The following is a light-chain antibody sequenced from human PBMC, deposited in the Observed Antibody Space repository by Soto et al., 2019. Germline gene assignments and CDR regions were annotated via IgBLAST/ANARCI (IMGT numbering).Light chain of an antibody. Sequence: QSVLTQPPSVSAAPGQKVTISCSGSSSNIGNNYVSWYQQLPGTAPKLLIYDNNKRPSGIPDRFSGSKSGTSATLGITGLQTGDEADYYCGTWDSSLSAEVVFGGWTQLTVL. V-gene: IGLV1-51*01. CDR3: GTWDSSLSAEVV. J-gene: IGLJ2*01. CDR2: DNN. CDR1: SSNIGNNY.